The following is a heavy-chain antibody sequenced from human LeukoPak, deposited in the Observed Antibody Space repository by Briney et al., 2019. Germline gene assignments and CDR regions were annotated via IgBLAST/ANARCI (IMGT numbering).Heavy chain of an antibody. CDR1: GGSVTSTNW. V-gene: IGHV4-4*02. Sequence: SETLSLTCGVSGGSVTSTNWWTCVRQPPGKGLEWIGEVHLDGRTNYNPSLKSRLTMSVDLSENHVSLKLTSVTAADTAVYYCAREGGFYRPLDYSGQGTLVTVSS. J-gene: IGHJ4*02. D-gene: IGHD3-3*01. CDR3: AREGGFYRPLDY. CDR2: VHLDGRT.